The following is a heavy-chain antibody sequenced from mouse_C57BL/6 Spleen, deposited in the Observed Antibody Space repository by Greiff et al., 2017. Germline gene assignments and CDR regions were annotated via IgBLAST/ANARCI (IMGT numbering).Heavy chain of an antibody. CDR2: IYPRSGNT. D-gene: IGHD1-1*01. V-gene: IGHV1-81*01. Sequence: QVQLQQSGAELARPGASVKLSCKASGYTFTSYGISWVKQRTGKGLEWIGEIYPRSGNTYYNAKFKGKATLTADKSSSTAYMELRSLTSEDSSVYFCASSEDYGSSYWYFDVWGTGTTVTVSS. CDR3: ASSEDYGSSYWYFDV. J-gene: IGHJ1*03. CDR1: GYTFTSYG.